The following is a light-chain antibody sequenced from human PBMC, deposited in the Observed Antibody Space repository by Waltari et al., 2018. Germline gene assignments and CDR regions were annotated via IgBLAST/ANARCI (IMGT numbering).Light chain of an antibody. J-gene: IGLJ3*02. CDR3: CSYTGSSTWV. V-gene: IGLV2-18*02. Sequence: QSSLTQPPSVSGSPGQSVTISCPGSSSDIGTYNRVSRYQQPPATAPKVMIFEVSNRPSGVPDRFSGSKSGNTASLTISGLRAEDEAVYYCCSYTGSSTWVFGGGTKLTVL. CDR1: SSDIGTYNR. CDR2: EVS.